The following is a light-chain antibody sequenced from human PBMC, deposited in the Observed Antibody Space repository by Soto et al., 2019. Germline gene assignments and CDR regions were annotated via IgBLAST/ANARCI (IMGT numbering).Light chain of an antibody. CDR3: KSYTSSSTLGV. V-gene: IGLV2-14*01. Sequence: QSVLTQPASVSGSPGQSITISCTGTSSDVGAYDYVSSYQQHPGKAPKLMIYEVSNRPSGVSNRFSGSKSGNTASLTISGLQAEDEADYYCKSYTSSSTLGVFGTGTKLTVL. J-gene: IGLJ1*01. CDR2: EVS. CDR1: SSDVGAYDY.